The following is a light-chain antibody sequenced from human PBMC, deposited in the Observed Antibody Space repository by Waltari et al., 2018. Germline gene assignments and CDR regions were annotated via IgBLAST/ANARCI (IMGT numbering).Light chain of an antibody. V-gene: IGKV1-12*01. Sequence: DIQITQSPSSVSASVGDRVTITCRASQDVTKYIAWYQQKPGRAPKVLIFDVSTLQSVVPSRFSGSGSGTEFSLTISSLQPEDFATYYCQQGDSLPPTFGQGTKVEI. CDR3: QQGDSLPPT. CDR1: QDVTKY. CDR2: DVS. J-gene: IGKJ1*01.